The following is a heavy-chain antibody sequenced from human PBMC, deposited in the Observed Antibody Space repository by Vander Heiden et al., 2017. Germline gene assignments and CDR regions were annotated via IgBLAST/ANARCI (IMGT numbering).Heavy chain of an antibody. V-gene: IGHV4-39*01. CDR3: ARLWLVRGYYYGMDV. CDR2: IYYSGST. J-gene: IGHJ6*02. D-gene: IGHD3-10*01. CDR1: GRSISSSSSY. Sequence: QLQLQASGPGLVKPSETLSLTRTVSGRSISSSSSYWGWVRQPPGKGLEWIGSIYYSGSTYYNPSLKSRVTISVDTSKNQFSLKLSSVTAADTAVYYCARLWLVRGYYYGMDVWGQGTTVTVSS.